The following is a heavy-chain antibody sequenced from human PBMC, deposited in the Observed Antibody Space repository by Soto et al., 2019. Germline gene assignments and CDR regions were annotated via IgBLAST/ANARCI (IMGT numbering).Heavy chain of an antibody. CDR1: GGSISSYY. CDR2: IYYSGST. D-gene: IGHD2-2*01. J-gene: IGHJ4*02. Sequence: SETLSLTCTVSGGSISSYYWSWIRQPPGKGLEWIGYIYYSGSTYYNPSLKSRVTISVDTSKNQWSLKLSSVTAADTAVYYCARAASSSYFDSWGQGTLVTVSS. V-gene: IGHV4-59*12. CDR3: ARAASSSYFDS.